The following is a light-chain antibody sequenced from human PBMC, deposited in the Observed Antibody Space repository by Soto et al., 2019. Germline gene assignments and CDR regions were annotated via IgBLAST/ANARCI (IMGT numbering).Light chain of an antibody. V-gene: IGLV1-44*01. CDR3: AAWDDSLNGL. CDR2: SNN. Sequence: QSVLTQPPSASGTPGPRVTISCSGSSSNIGSNTVNWYQQLPGTAPKLLIYSNNQRPSGVPDRFSGSKSGTSASLAISGLQSEDEADYYCAAWDDSLNGLFGGGTKLTV. J-gene: IGLJ2*01. CDR1: SSNIGSNT.